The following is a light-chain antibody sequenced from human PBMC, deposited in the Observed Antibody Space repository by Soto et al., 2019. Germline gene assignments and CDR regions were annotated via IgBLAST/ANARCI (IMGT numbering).Light chain of an antibody. CDR1: QSITTR. J-gene: IGKJ1*01. CDR3: LQYSSHSWT. Sequence: DIQMTQSPSTLSASVGDRVTITCRASQSITTRLAWYQQKPGKAPELLIFDASSLTSGVPSSFSGSGSGTDFTLTISRLPPDDVASYYCLQYSSHSWTFGQGTKVDIK. CDR2: DAS. V-gene: IGKV1-5*01.